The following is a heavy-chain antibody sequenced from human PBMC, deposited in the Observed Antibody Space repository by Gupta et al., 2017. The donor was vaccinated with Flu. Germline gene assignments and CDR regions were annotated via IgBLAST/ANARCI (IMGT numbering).Heavy chain of an antibody. Sequence: QVQLVESGGGLVKPGGSLRLSCAASGFTFSDYYMSWIRQAPGKGLEWVSYISSSGSTIYYADSVKGRFTISRDNAKNSLYLQMNSLRAEDTAVYYCATDIVVVPAADVVWGMDVWGQGTTVTVSS. CDR1: GFTFSDYY. D-gene: IGHD2-2*01. J-gene: IGHJ6*02. CDR2: ISSSGSTI. V-gene: IGHV3-11*01. CDR3: ATDIVVVPAADVVWGMDV.